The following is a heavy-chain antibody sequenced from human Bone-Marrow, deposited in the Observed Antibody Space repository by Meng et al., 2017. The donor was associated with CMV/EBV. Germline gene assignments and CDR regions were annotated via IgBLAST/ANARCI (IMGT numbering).Heavy chain of an antibody. CDR2: IRKKGHGGTP. V-gene: IGHV3-49*04. CDR1: GFPFGDYA. Sequence: GESLKISCRTSGFPFGDYAMSWVRQAPGKGLEWVGFIRKKGHGGTPQYAAAVKGRFTISRDDSKNTAYLQMNSLKTEDTAVYYCTRREYSSSWYDAFNYYGMDVWGQGTTVNVAS. J-gene: IGHJ6*02. D-gene: IGHD6-13*01. CDR3: TRREYSSSWYDAFNYYGMDV.